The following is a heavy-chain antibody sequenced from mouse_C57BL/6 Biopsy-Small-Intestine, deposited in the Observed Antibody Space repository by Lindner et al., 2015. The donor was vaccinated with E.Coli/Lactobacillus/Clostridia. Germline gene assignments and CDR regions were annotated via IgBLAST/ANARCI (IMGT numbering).Heavy chain of an antibody. D-gene: IGHD1-1*01. CDR2: INPSTGGT. J-gene: IGHJ4*01. CDR1: GYPFTGYY. V-gene: IGHV1-42*01. Sequence: VQLQESGPELVKPGASVKISCKASGYPFTGYYMNWVKQSPEKSLEWIGEINPSTGGTTYNQKFKAKATLTVDKSSSTAYMELRSLTSEDSAVYFCARRDGTPMDYWGQGTSVTVSS. CDR3: ARRDGTPMDY.